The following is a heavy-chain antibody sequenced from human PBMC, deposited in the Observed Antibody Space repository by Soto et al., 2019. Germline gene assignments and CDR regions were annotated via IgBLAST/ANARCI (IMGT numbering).Heavy chain of an antibody. D-gene: IGHD6-13*01. Sequence: SETLSLTCTVSGGSISSGDYYWSWIRQPPGKGLEWIGYIYYSGSTYYNPSLKSRVTISVDTSKNQLFLKLSSVTAADTAVYYCARELFSGTRGIFDYWGQVTLVTVSS. V-gene: IGHV4-30-4*01. CDR3: ARELFSGTRGIFDY. CDR1: GGSISSGDYY. J-gene: IGHJ4*02. CDR2: IYYSGST.